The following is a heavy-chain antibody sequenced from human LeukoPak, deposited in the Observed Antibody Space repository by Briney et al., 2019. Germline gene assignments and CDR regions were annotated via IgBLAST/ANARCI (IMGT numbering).Heavy chain of an antibody. CDR3: ARETYSSSWSYYFDY. J-gene: IGHJ4*02. CDR1: GFTFSSYW. CDR2: IKQDGSEK. Sequence: GGSLRLSCAASGFTFSSYWMSWVRQAPGKGLEWVANIKQDGSEKYYVDSVKGRFTISRDNAKNSLYLQMNSLRAEDTAVYYCARETYSSSWSYYFDYWGQGTLVTVSS. V-gene: IGHV3-7*01. D-gene: IGHD6-13*01.